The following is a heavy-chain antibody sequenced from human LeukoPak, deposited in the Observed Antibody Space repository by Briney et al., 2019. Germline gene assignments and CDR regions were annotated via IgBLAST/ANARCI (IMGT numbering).Heavy chain of an antibody. CDR2: IKSDGSEK. CDR3: ARISRYGLDY. CDR1: GFTFSGYW. J-gene: IGHJ4*02. D-gene: IGHD3-16*01. Sequence: GGSLRLSCAASGFTFSGYWMSWVRQAPGKGLEWLANIKSDGSEKYYVDSVKGRFTISRDNAKNSLYLQMNSLRPEDTAVYYCARISRYGLDYWDQGTLVTVSS. V-gene: IGHV3-7*04.